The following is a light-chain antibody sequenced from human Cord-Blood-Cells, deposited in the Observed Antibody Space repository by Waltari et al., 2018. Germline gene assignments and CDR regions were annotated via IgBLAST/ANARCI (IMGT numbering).Light chain of an antibody. V-gene: IGLV2-14*01. CDR1: SSDVGGYNY. CDR2: DVS. CDR3: SSYTSSSTPWV. Sequence: QSALTQPASVSGSPGQSITISCTGTSSDVGGYNYVSWYQQHPGKAPKLMIYDVSKLPSGVSNGFSGSKSGNTASLTISGLQAEDEADYYCSSYTSSSTPWVFGGGTKLTVL. J-gene: IGLJ3*02.